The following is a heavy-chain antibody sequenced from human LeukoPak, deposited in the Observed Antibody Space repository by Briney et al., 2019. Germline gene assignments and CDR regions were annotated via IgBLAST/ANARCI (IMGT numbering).Heavy chain of an antibody. Sequence: GESLKISCKGSGYTFTTYWIGRGRQMPGKGLELMGIIYPGDSDTRYSPSFRGQVTISADKSINTAHLQWSSLQVSDTAIYYWAGQYGPRGHFDLWGKGTLVTVSS. D-gene: IGHD4-17*01. J-gene: IGHJ4*02. CDR3: AGQYGPRGHFDL. CDR2: IYPGDSDT. V-gene: IGHV5-51*01. CDR1: GYTFTTYW.